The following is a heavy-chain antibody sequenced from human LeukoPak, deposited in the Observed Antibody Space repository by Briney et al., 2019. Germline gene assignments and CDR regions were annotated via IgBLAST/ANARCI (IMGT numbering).Heavy chain of an antibody. J-gene: IGHJ4*02. V-gene: IGHV3-11*01. Sequence: GGSLRLSCAASGFTFSDYYMSWIRQAPGKGLEWVSYISSSDSTIYYADSVKGRFTISRDNTKDSLYLQMNSLRAEDTAVYYCARDPGSGYEEHFDYWGQGTLVTVSS. CDR3: ARDPGSGYEEHFDY. CDR1: GFTFSDYY. CDR2: ISSSDSTI. D-gene: IGHD5-12*01.